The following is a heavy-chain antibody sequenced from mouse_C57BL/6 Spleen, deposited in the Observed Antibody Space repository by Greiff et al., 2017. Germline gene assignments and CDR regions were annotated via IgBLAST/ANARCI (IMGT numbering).Heavy chain of an antibody. CDR3: ASEDYYGSYYFDY. D-gene: IGHD1-1*01. Sequence: EVQLQQSGPELVKPGASVKISCKASGYTFTDYYMNWVKQSHGKSLEWIGDINPNNGGTSYNQKFKGKATLTVDKSSSTAYMELRSLTSEDSAVYYCASEDYYGSYYFDYWGQGTTLTVSS. CDR2: INPNNGGT. J-gene: IGHJ2*01. CDR1: GYTFTDYY. V-gene: IGHV1-26*01.